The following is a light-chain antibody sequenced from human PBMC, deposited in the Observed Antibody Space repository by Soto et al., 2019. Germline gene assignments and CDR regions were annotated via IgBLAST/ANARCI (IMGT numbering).Light chain of an antibody. V-gene: IGLV2-14*01. CDR2: DVY. J-gene: IGLJ1*01. CDR1: SSDVGGFNY. CDR3: SPYTTSSSYV. Sequence: SVLTQPAYVSGSPGQSITISCTGTSSDVGGFNYVSWYQQHPGKAPKLLIFDVYSRPSGISNRFSGSKSGNTASLTISGLQAEDEADYYCSPYTTSSSYVFGAGTKVNVL.